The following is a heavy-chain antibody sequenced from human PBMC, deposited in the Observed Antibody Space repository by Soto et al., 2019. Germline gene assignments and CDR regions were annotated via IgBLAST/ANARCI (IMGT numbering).Heavy chain of an antibody. D-gene: IGHD2-2*01. V-gene: IGHV1-69*06. J-gene: IGHJ6*02. CDR3: ARDRGPAAIAQYYYYGMDV. Sequence: ASVKVSCKSSGYTFSSYAISWVRQAPGQGLEWMGGIIPIFGTANYAQKFQGRVTITADKSTSTAYMELSSLRSEDTAVYYCARDRGPAAIAQYYYYGMDVWGQGTTVTVSS. CDR1: GYTFSSYA. CDR2: IIPIFGTA.